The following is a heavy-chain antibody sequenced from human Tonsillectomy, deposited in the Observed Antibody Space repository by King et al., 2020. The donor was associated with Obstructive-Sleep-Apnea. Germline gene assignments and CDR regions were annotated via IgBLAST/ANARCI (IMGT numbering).Heavy chain of an antibody. CDR1: GGSISSGGYY. CDR2: IYYSGST. V-gene: IGHV4-31*03. CDR3: ARVIEVVAATPHFDY. J-gene: IGHJ4*02. D-gene: IGHD2-15*01. Sequence: QLQESGPGLVKPSQTLSLTCTVSGGSISSGGYYWSWIRQHPGKGLEWIGDIYYSGSTYYNPSLKSRVTISVDTSKNQFSLKLSSVTAADTSVYYCARVIEVVAATPHFDYWGQGTLVTVSS.